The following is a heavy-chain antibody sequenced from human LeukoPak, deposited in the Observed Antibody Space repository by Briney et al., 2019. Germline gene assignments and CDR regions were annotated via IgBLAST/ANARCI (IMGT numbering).Heavy chain of an antibody. CDR1: GYSFTSYW. CDR3: ARWSARQDY. D-gene: IGHD6-6*01. J-gene: IGHJ4*02. Sequence: GESLKISCKGSGYSFTSYWNGWVRQMPGKGLEWMGIIYPGDSDTRYSPSFQGQVTISADKSISTAYHQWMSLKAPDTAMYYCARWSARQDYWGQGTLVTVSS. CDR2: IYPGDSDT. V-gene: IGHV5-51*01.